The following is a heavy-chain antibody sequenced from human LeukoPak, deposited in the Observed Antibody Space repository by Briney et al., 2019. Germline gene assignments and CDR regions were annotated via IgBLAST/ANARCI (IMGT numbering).Heavy chain of an antibody. Sequence: KPSETLSLTCAVSGGSISSGGYSWSWIRQPPGKGLEWIGYIYHSGSTYYNPSLKSRVTISVDRSKNQFSLKLSSVTAADTAVYYCVSFTITGTRMDYWGQGTLVTVSS. D-gene: IGHD1-7*01. CDR3: VSFTITGTRMDY. CDR1: GGSISSGGYS. CDR2: IYHSGST. J-gene: IGHJ4*02. V-gene: IGHV4-30-2*01.